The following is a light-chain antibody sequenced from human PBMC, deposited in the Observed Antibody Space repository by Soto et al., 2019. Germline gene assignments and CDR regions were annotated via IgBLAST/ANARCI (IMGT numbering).Light chain of an antibody. V-gene: IGKV3-11*01. CDR3: QQRSNWPPWT. CDR1: QSVSSY. CDR2: DAS. J-gene: IGKJ1*01. Sequence: EIVLTQSPATLSLSPGERATLSCRASQSVSSYLAWYQQKPGQAPRLLIYDASNRATSIPARFSGSGSGTDFTLTISSLEPEDFAVYYWQQRSNWPPWTF.